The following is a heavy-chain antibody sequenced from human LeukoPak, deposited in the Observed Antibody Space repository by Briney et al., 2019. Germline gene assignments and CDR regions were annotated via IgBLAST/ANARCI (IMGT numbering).Heavy chain of an antibody. CDR1: GYTFTSYG. Sequence: GASVKVSCKASGYTFTSYGISWVRQAPGQGLEWMGWISAYNGNTNYAQKLQGRVTMTRDTSITTAYMELSSLMSDDTAVYYCARDSCSLTSCPFFGYWGQGILVTVSS. D-gene: IGHD2-2*01. CDR3: ARDSCSLTSCPFFGY. J-gene: IGHJ4*02. V-gene: IGHV1-18*01. CDR2: ISAYNGNT.